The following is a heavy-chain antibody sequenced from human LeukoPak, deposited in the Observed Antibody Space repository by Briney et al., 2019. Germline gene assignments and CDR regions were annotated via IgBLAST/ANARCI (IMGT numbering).Heavy chain of an antibody. D-gene: IGHD6-13*01. J-gene: IGHJ4*02. Sequence: ASAKVSCKTSGYSFTNYYIHWVRQAPGQGLEWMGWINPTSGGTEYAQKFQGRVTMTGDTSISTAYMELSRLRSDDTAMYYCARDRGSSWYVDYWGQGTLVTVSS. CDR3: ARDRGSSWYVDY. V-gene: IGHV1-2*02. CDR1: GYSFTNYY. CDR2: INPTSGGT.